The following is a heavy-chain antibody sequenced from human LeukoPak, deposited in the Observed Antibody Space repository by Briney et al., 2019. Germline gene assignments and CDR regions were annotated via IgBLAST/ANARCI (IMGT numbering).Heavy chain of an antibody. CDR3: ARRAYSAAYWKHFDY. CDR2: INHSGST. D-gene: IGHD1-1*01. CDR1: GGSFSGYY. J-gene: IGHJ4*02. Sequence: SETLSLTCAVYGGSFSGYYWSWTRQPPGKGLEWIGEINHSGSTNYNPSLKSRVTISVDTSKNQFSLKLSSVTAADTAVYFCARRAYSAAYWKHFDYWGQGTLVTVSS. V-gene: IGHV4-34*01.